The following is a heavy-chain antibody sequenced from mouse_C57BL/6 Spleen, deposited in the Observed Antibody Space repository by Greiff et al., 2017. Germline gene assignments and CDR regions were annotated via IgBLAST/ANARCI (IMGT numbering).Heavy chain of an antibody. CDR2: IYPSSGNT. CDR3: ARGTTVVAHDAMDY. V-gene: IGHV1-81*01. J-gene: IGHJ4*01. D-gene: IGHD1-1*01. CDR1: AYTFTSYG. Sequence: QVQLQESGAELARPGASVKLSCKASAYTFTSYGIRWVKQRPGQGLEWIGEIYPSSGNTYYNEKFKGKATLTADKSSSTAYMEFRSLTSEDSAVYFCARGTTVVAHDAMDYWGQGTLVTVSA.